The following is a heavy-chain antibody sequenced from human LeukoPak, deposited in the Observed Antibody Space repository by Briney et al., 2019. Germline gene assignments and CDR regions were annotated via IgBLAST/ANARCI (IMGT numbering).Heavy chain of an antibody. Sequence: GGSLRLSCAASGFTFSSYSMNWVRQAPGKGLEWVSSISSSSSYIYYADSVKGRSTISRDNAKNSLYLQMNSLRAEDTAVYYCARDRWEPGYYFDYWGQGTLVTVSS. V-gene: IGHV3-21*01. CDR1: GFTFSSYS. CDR3: ARDRWEPGYYFDY. D-gene: IGHD1-26*01. J-gene: IGHJ4*02. CDR2: ISSSSSYI.